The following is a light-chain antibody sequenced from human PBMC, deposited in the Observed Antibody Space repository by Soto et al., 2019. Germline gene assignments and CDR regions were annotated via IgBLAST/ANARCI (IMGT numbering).Light chain of an antibody. CDR1: SSNIGSNY. V-gene: IGLV1-47*01. J-gene: IGLJ2*01. CDR3: AAWDDSLSAVV. Sequence: QSVLTQPPSASGTPGQRVTISCSGSSSNIGSNYVYWYQQLPGTAPKLLIYMSDQRPSGVPERFSGSKSDTSASLAISGLRSEDEADYYWAAWDDSLSAVVFGGGTKLTVL. CDR2: MSD.